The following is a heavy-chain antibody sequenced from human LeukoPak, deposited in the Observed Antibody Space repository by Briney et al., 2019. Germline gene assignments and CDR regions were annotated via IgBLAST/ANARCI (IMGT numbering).Heavy chain of an antibody. V-gene: IGHV4-59*08. CDR3: ARRYCSGGICYSSFDY. Sequence: PSETLSLTCTVSGGSISSYYWSWIRQPPGKGLEWIGYIYYSGSTSYNPSLKSRVTISVDTSKNQFSLKLSSVTAADTAAYYCARRYCSGGICYSSFDYWGQGTLVTVSS. D-gene: IGHD2-15*01. CDR1: GGSISSYY. J-gene: IGHJ4*02. CDR2: IYYSGST.